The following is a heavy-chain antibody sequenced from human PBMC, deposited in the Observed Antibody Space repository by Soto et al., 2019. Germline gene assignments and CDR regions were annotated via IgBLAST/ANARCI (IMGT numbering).Heavy chain of an antibody. V-gene: IGHV3-23*01. CDR2: ISGSGGST. Sequence: GSLRLSCASSGFTFSPYAMSWVRQAPGKGLEWVSSISGSGGSTHYADSVKGRFTVSRDNSKRALSLQMSSLGEEDTATYYCAKGLRRLLRTQYYYGLDVWGRGTTVTVSS. D-gene: IGHD3-10*01. CDR3: AKGLRRLLRTQYYYGLDV. J-gene: IGHJ6*02. CDR1: GFTFSPYA.